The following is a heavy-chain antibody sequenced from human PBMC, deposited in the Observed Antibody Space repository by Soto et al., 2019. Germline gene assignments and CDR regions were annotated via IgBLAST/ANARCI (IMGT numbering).Heavy chain of an antibody. V-gene: IGHV1-2*02. D-gene: IGHD7-27*01. CDR1: GYTFTGYY. Sequence: ASVKVSCKASGYTFTGYYMHWVRQAPGQGLEWMGWINPNSGGTNYAQKFQGRVTMTRDTSISTAYMELSSLRSDDTGVYYYARDGMGTIVGGMDVWGQGTTVTVSS. J-gene: IGHJ6*02. CDR2: INPNSGGT. CDR3: ARDGMGTIVGGMDV.